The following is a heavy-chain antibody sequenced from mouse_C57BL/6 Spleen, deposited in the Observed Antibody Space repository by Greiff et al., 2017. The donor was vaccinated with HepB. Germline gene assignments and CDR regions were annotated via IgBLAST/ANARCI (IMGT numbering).Heavy chain of an antibody. CDR1: GYTFTDYE. J-gene: IGHJ2*01. CDR3: TRGEITIFDY. V-gene: IGHV1-15*01. D-gene: IGHD1-1*02. CDR2: IDPETGGT. Sequence: QVQLQQSGAELVRPGASVTLSCKASGYTFTDYEMHWVKQTPVHGLEWIGAIDPETGGTAYNQKFKGKAILTADKSSSTAYMGLRSLTSEDSAVYYCTRGEITIFDYWGQGTTLTVSS.